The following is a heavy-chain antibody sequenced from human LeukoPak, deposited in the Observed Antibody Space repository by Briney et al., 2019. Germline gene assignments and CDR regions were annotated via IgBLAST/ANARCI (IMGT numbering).Heavy chain of an antibody. CDR3: ARMTTVTSFDP. CDR2: INPNSGGT. Sequence: ASVKVSCKASGYTFTGYYMHWVRQAPGQGLEWMGWINPNSGGTNYAQKFQGRVTMTRDMSTSTVYMELSSLRSEDTAVYYCARMTTVTSFDPWGQGTLVTVSS. D-gene: IGHD4-17*01. V-gene: IGHV1-2*02. J-gene: IGHJ5*02. CDR1: GYTFTGYY.